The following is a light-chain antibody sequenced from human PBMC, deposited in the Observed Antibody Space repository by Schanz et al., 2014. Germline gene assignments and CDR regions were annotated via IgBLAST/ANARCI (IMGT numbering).Light chain of an antibody. J-gene: IGKJ4*01. V-gene: IGKV1D-12*01. Sequence: DIQMTQSPSSVSASVGARVAITCRASQDISSWLAWYQQKPGKAPKLLIYDASSLQSGVPSRFSGSGSGTDFTLAISSLQPEDFATYYCQQRYSTTITFGGGTRVEIK. CDR1: QDISSW. CDR3: QQRYSTTIT. CDR2: DAS.